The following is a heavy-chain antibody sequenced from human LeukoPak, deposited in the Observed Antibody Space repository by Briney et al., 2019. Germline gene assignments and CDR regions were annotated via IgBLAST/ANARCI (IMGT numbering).Heavy chain of an antibody. CDR1: GYSFTTYW. CDR3: ARQKGGYCSGGSCYGLIYFDY. D-gene: IGHD2-15*01. CDR2: IYPGDSDT. J-gene: IGHJ4*02. V-gene: IGHV5-51*01. Sequence: GESLKISCRVSGYSFTTYWIAWVRQMPGKGLEWMGIIYPGDSDTRYSPSFQGQVTISADKSISTAYLQWSSLKASDTAMYYCARQKGGYCSGGSCYGLIYFDYWGQGTLVTASS.